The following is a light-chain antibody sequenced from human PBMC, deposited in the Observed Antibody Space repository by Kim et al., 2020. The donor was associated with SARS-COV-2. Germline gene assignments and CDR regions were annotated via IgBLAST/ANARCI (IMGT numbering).Light chain of an antibody. V-gene: IGKV4-1*01. Sequence: EIVVTKSPDSLAVSLGERATINCKSSKSVFHSPNNKNYLAWYQQKSGQPPKLLIYWASTRESGVPDRFSGSGSGTDFTLTITSLQAEDVAVYFCHQYATFPYSFGQGTKLEL. J-gene: IGKJ2*03. CDR1: KSVFHSPNNKNY. CDR2: WAS. CDR3: HQYATFPYS.